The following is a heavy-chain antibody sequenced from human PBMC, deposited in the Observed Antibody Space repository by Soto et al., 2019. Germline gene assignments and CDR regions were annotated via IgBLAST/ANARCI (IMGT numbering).Heavy chain of an antibody. CDR1: GYTFTSYA. J-gene: IGHJ6*02. V-gene: IGHV1-3*01. D-gene: IGHD6-13*01. CDR2: INAGNGNT. Sequence: QVQLVQSGAEVKKPGASVKVSCKASGYTFTSYAMHWVRQAPGQRLEWMGWINAGNGNTKYSQKFQGRVTITRDTSASTAYMELSSLRSEDTAVYYCARRLIAAADWYGMDVWGQGTTVTVSS. CDR3: ARRLIAAADWYGMDV.